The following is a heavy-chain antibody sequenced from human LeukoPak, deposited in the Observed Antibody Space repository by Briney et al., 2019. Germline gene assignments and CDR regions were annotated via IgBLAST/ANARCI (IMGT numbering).Heavy chain of an antibody. CDR1: GGSFSGYY. Sequence: SETLSLTCAVYGGSFSGYYWSWIRQPPGKGLEWIGYIYYSGSTYYNPSLKSRVTISVDTSKNQFSLKLSSVTAADTAVYYCAREAITMIVVITPGAFDIWGQGTMVTVSS. CDR2: IYYSGST. J-gene: IGHJ3*02. CDR3: AREAITMIVVITPGAFDI. D-gene: IGHD3-22*01. V-gene: IGHV4-30-4*08.